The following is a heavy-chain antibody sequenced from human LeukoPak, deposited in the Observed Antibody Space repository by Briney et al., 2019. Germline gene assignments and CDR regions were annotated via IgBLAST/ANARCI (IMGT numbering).Heavy chain of an antibody. CDR2: IIPIFGTS. D-gene: IGHD1/OR15-1a*01. Sequence: ASVKVSCKASGGTFSSYAMSWVRQAPGQGLEWMGGIIPIFGTSNYAQKLQGRVTITADESTSTAYMELSSLRSEDTAVYYCARDVYGITGTNDAFDIWGQGTMVTVSS. CDR3: ARDVYGITGTNDAFDI. J-gene: IGHJ3*02. CDR1: GGTFSSYA. V-gene: IGHV1-69*13.